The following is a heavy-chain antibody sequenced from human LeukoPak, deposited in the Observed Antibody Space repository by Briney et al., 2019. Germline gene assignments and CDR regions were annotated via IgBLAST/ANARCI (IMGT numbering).Heavy chain of an antibody. Sequence: PGGSLRLSCAASGFTFDDYAMHWVRQAPGKGLEWVSGISWNSGSIGYADSVKGRFTISRDNAKNSLYLQMNSLRAEDTALYYCAKVTRRHAFDIWGQGTMVTVSS. V-gene: IGHV3-9*01. J-gene: IGHJ3*02. CDR3: AKVTRRHAFDI. CDR2: ISWNSGSI. CDR1: GFTFDDYA.